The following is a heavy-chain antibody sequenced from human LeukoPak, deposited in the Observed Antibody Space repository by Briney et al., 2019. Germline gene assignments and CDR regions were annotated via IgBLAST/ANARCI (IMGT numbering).Heavy chain of an antibody. CDR1: GFTFSSYW. CDR2: INSDGSST. D-gene: IGHD3-22*01. Sequence: GGSLRLSCAASGFTFSSYWMHWVRQAPGKGLVWVSRINSDGSSTSYADSVKGRFTISRDNAKNTLYLQMNSLRAEDTAVYYCARLRDSSGYYYSPLGYWGQGTLVTVSS. CDR3: ARLRDSSGYYYSPLGY. J-gene: IGHJ4*02. V-gene: IGHV3-74*01.